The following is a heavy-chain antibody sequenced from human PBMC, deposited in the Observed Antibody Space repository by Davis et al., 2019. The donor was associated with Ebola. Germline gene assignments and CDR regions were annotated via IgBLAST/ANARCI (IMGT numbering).Heavy chain of an antibody. Sequence: ASVKVSCKASGYTFTTYYIHWVRQAPGQGLEWMGWISAYNGNTNYAQKLQGRVTMTTDTSTSTAYMELRSLRSDDTAVYYCARVTHDSSGYLRYYYYGMDVWGQGTTVTVSS. CDR3: ARVTHDSSGYLRYYYYGMDV. CDR2: ISAYNGNT. V-gene: IGHV1-18*04. J-gene: IGHJ6*02. D-gene: IGHD3-22*01. CDR1: GYTFTTYY.